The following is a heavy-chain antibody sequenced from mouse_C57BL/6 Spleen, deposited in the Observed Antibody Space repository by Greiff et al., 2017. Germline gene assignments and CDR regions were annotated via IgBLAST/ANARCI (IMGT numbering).Heavy chain of an antibody. V-gene: IGHV14-3*01. D-gene: IGHD5-1*01. Sequence: EVQLQQSVAELVRPGASVKLSCTASGFTIKNTYMHWVKQRPEQGLEWIGRIAPANGNTKYAPKFQGKATITADTYSNTAYLQLSSLTSEDTAIYYCARGVREIYYYAKDYWGQGTTVTVSS. CDR2: IAPANGNT. CDR1: GFTIKNTY. CDR3: ARGVREIYYYAKDY. J-gene: IGHJ4*01.